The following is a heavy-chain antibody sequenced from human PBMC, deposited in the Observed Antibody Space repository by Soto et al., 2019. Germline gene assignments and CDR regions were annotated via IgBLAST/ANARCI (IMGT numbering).Heavy chain of an antibody. CDR2: IYHNGST. Sequence: QLQLQESGSGLVKPSQTLSLTCAVSGGSISSGGYSWSWIRQPPGKGLEWIGYIYHNGSTYYNPSLKRRVTISVDRSKNQFSLKLSSVTAADTAVYYCARAIGWFGELLGGYYFDYWGQGTLVTVSS. D-gene: IGHD3-10*01. CDR3: ARAIGWFGELLGGYYFDY. CDR1: GGSISSGGYS. J-gene: IGHJ4*02. V-gene: IGHV4-30-2*01.